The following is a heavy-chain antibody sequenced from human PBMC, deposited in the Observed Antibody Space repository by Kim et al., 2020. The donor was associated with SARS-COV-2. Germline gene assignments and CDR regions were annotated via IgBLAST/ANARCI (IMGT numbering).Heavy chain of an antibody. Sequence: RVTISVDTSKNQFSLKLSSVTAADTAVYYCARHGERDYVWGSYRSYYFDYWGQGTLVTVSS. V-gene: IGHV4-39*01. J-gene: IGHJ4*02. D-gene: IGHD3-16*02. CDR3: ARHGERDYVWGSYRSYYFDY.